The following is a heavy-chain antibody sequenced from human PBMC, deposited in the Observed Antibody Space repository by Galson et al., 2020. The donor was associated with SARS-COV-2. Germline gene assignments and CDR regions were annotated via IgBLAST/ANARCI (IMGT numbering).Heavy chain of an antibody. CDR3: ARVGSYGSILYFDY. V-gene: IGHV1-18*04. D-gene: IGHD5-18*01. Sequence: ASVKVSCKASGYIFLSYGISWVRQAPGQGPEWMGWISVYNGNTNYAQKLQGRVTMTTDTSTSTAYMELRSLRSDDTAVYYCARVGSYGSILYFDYWGQGTLVSVSS. J-gene: IGHJ4*02. CDR1: GYIFLSYG. CDR2: ISVYNGNT.